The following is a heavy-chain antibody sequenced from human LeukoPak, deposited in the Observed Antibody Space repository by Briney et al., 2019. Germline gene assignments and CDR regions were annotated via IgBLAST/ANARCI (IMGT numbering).Heavy chain of an antibody. CDR2: INPNSGGT. D-gene: IGHD1-26*01. V-gene: IGHV1-2*02. Sequence: ASVKVSCKASGYTFTGYYMHWVRQAPGQGLEWMGWINPNSGGTNYAQKFQGRVTMTRDTSISTAYMELSRLRSDDTAVYYCARDTSRRVGATTPGHFDYWGQGTLVTVSS. CDR1: GYTFTGYY. J-gene: IGHJ4*02. CDR3: ARDTSRRVGATTPGHFDY.